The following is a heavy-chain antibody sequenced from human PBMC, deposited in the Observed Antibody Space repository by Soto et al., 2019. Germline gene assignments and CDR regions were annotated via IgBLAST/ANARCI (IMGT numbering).Heavy chain of an antibody. CDR1: GGTFSSNP. D-gene: IGHD6-19*01. J-gene: IGHJ4*02. Sequence: QVHLVQSEAEVKKPGAWVRSSSKASGGTFSSNPVSWWRQAPGQGLVWVGGIIPVFNTTYYAQKFQGRVTILADKSTSTAYMELSNLRSEDTAVYYCARSLGRGWTPYWGQGTLVTVSS. V-gene: IGHV1-69*06. CDR2: IIPVFNTT. CDR3: ARSLGRGWTPY.